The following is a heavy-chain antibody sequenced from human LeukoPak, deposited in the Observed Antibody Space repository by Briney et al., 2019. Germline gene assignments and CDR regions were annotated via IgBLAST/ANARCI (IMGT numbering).Heavy chain of an antibody. CDR1: GGSISTGDYY. CDR2: IYYSGST. D-gene: IGHD6-6*01. V-gene: IGHV4-31*03. Sequence: NPSQTLSLTCTVSGGSISTGDYYWSWIRQHPVKGLEWIGYIYYSGSTYYNPSLKSRVTISVDTSKSKFSLRVRSVTAADTAVYYCARFHLPRGYIAARPLAWFDPWGQGTLVTVSS. J-gene: IGHJ5*02. CDR3: ARFHLPRGYIAARPLAWFDP.